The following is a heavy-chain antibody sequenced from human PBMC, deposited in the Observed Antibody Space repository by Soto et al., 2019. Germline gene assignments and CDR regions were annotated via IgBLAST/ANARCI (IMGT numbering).Heavy chain of an antibody. Sequence: QVQLVESGGGVVQPGRSLRLSCAASGFTFSSYGMHWVRQAPGKGLEWVAVIWYDGSNKYYADSVKGRFTISRDNSKNTLYLQMNSLRAEDTAVYYCARDSKNYGTYAFDIWGKGTMVTVSS. CDR3: ARDSKNYGTYAFDI. CDR1: GFTFSSYG. D-gene: IGHD4-17*01. J-gene: IGHJ3*02. CDR2: IWYDGSNK. V-gene: IGHV3-33*01.